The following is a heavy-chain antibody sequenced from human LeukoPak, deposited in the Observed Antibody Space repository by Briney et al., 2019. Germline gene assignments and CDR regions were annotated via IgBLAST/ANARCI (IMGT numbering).Heavy chain of an antibody. CDR2: IIPILGIA. CDR3: TRDYDSEDY. J-gene: IGHJ4*02. CDR1: GGPFSNYT. Sequence: GASVKVSCEASGGPFSNYTVSWVRQAPGQGLEWMGRIIPILGIADYAQTFQDRVTITADKSTNTVYMELSSLRSEDTAVYYCTRDYDSEDYWGQGTLVTVSS. V-gene: IGHV1-69*04. D-gene: IGHD3-3*01.